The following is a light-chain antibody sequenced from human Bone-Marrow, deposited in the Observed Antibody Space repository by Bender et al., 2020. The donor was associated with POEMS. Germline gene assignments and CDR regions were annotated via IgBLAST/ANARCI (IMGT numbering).Light chain of an antibody. Sequence: QSVLTQPPSASGTPGQRVTISCSGSSSNIGSNYVYWYQRLSGTAPQLLIYGYNNRPSGVPDRFSGSKSGTSASLAITGLQAEDEGDYYCQSYDNSLGGWVFGGGTKLTVL. CDR3: QSYDNSLGGWV. CDR1: SSNIGSNY. J-gene: IGLJ3*02. V-gene: IGLV1-47*02. CDR2: GYN.